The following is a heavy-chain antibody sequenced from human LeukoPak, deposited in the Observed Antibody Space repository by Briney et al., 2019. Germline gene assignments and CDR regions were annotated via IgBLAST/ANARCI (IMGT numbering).Heavy chain of an antibody. D-gene: IGHD5-12*01. CDR1: GFTFSSYW. CDR2: INSDGSST. J-gene: IGHJ6*03. CDR3: ARDRRGYSGYVDYYYYMDV. Sequence: GESLRLSCAASGFTFSSYWMHWVRQAPGKGLVWVSCINSDGSSTSYADSVKGRFTISRDNAKNTLYLQMNSLRAEDTAVYYCARDRRGYSGYVDYYYYMDVWGKGTTVTVSS. V-gene: IGHV3-74*01.